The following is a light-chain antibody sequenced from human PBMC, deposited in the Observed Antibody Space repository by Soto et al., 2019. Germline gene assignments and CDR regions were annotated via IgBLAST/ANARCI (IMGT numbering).Light chain of an antibody. Sequence: EIVLTQSPGTLSLSPGERATLSCRASQSFSSNYLAWYQQKPGQAPGLLIYGTSSRATGIPDRFSGSGSGTDFTLTISRLEPEDFAVYYCQQYGSSRTFGQGTKVDIK. CDR1: QSFSSNY. V-gene: IGKV3-20*01. J-gene: IGKJ1*01. CDR3: QQYGSSRT. CDR2: GTS.